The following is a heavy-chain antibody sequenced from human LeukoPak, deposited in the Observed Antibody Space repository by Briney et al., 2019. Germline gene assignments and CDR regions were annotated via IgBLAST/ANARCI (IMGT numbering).Heavy chain of an antibody. J-gene: IGHJ4*02. D-gene: IGHD4-17*01. Sequence: SETLSLTCTVSGGSISSYYWSWIRQTPGKGLEWIGYIYYSGSTNYNPSLKSRVTISVDTSKNQFSLKLSSVTAADTAVYYCAREAYGEGLYFDYWGQGTLVTVSS. V-gene: IGHV4-59*01. CDR3: AREAYGEGLYFDY. CDR1: GGSISSYY. CDR2: IYYSGST.